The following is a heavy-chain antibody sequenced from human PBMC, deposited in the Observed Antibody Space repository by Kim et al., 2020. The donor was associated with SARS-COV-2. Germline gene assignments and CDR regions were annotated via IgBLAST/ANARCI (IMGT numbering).Heavy chain of an antibody. CDR3: ARGGPITMIVVLWTGAFDI. J-gene: IGHJ3*02. V-gene: IGHV4-39*07. D-gene: IGHD3-22*01. CDR2: IYYSGST. CDR1: GGSISSSSYY. Sequence: SETLSLTCTVSGGSISSSSYYWGWIRQPPGKGLEWIGSIYYSGSTYYNPSLKSRVTISVDTSKNQFSLKLSSVTAADTAVYYCARGGPITMIVVLWTGAFDIWGQGTMVTVSS.